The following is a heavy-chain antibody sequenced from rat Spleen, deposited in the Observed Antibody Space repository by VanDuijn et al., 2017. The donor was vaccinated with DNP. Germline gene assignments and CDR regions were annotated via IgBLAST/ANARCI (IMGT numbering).Heavy chain of an antibody. J-gene: IGHJ2*01. Sequence: EVQLVESGGGLVQPGRSLKLSCAASGFSLSNYDMAWVRQAPTKGLDWVASINSNGGVTYYRDSVRGRFTISRDNAKSRLYLQMNSLKSEDTATYYCAGQGANLPFDYWGQGVMVTVSS. CDR1: GFSLSNYD. D-gene: IGHD5-1*01. V-gene: IGHV5-25*01. CDR2: INSNGGVT. CDR3: AGQGANLPFDY.